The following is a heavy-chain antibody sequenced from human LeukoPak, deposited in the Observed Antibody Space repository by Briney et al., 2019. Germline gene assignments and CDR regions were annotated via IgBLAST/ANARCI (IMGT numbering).Heavy chain of an antibody. CDR3: ARVAGWHWFDP. J-gene: IGHJ5*02. Sequence: GGALRLSCAASGFTLSSYDMTWVRQAPGRGLEWVSSIRPSGDNTYYGDSVKGRFTISRDNSKNTVYLQMNNMRVDDTAVYYCARVAGWHWFDPWGQGTLVTVSS. CDR1: GFTLSSYD. V-gene: IGHV3-23*01. CDR2: IRPSGDNT. D-gene: IGHD6-19*01.